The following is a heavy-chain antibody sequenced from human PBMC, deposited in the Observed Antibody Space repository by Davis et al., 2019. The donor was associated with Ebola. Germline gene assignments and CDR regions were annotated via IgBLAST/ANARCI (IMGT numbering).Heavy chain of an antibody. J-gene: IGHJ4*02. CDR1: GFTFSSYW. V-gene: IGHV3-7*03. D-gene: IGHD6-19*01. CDR3: ARWSKRVAGKGDY. Sequence: PGGSLRLSCAASGFTFSSYWMSWVRQAPGKGLEWVANIKQDGSEKYYVDSVKGRFTISRDNAKNSLYLQMNSLRAEDTAVYYCARWSKRVAGKGDYWGQGTLVTVSS. CDR2: IKQDGSEK.